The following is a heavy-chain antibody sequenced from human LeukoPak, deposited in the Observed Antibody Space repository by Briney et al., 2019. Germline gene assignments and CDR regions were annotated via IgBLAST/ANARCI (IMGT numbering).Heavy chain of an antibody. V-gene: IGHV3-53*01. CDR2: IYSGGDT. CDR3: ARVRIYDDYVYWYFDL. D-gene: IGHD4-17*01. J-gene: IGHJ2*01. Sequence: PGGSLRLSCAASGFTVSNNYMSWVRQAPGKGLEWVSVIYSGGDTYYADSVKGRFTISRDNSKSTLYLQMNSLRAEDTAVYYCARVRIYDDYVYWYFDLWGRGTLITVSS. CDR1: GFTVSNNY.